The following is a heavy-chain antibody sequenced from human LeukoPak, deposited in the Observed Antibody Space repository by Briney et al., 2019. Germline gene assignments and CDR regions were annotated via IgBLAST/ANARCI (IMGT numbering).Heavy chain of an antibody. CDR1: GFTLSGHT. D-gene: IGHD2-2*01. Sequence: GWSLRLSCASSGFTLSGHTINWVRQAPGKGLEGVSSMSSSGSFVYYADPVKGRFTISRDNAKNSLFLQMNSLRVEDTAVYYCARALGYCGTSSCRHWYFDLWGRGTLVTVSS. CDR3: ARALGYCGTSSCRHWYFDL. J-gene: IGHJ2*01. V-gene: IGHV3-21*06. CDR2: MSSSGSFV.